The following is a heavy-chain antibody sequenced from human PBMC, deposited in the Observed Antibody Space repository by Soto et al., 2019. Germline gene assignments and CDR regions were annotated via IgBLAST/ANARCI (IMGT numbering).Heavy chain of an antibody. CDR1: GFTFSGYG. V-gene: IGHV3-30*18. Sequence: QVQLVESGGGVVQPGRSLRLSCAASGFTFSGYGMHWARQAPGKGLEWVAVISYDGSDKAYVDSVKGRFTISRDNSKNTLYLQMNSLRAEDTAVYYGANLCGDYGGGYWGQGTLVTVSS. CDR2: ISYDGSDK. D-gene: IGHD4-17*01. J-gene: IGHJ4*02. CDR3: ANLCGDYGGGY.